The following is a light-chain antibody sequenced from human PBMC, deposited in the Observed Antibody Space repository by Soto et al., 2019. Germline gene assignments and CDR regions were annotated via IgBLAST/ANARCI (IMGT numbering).Light chain of an antibody. Sequence: EIVLTQSPGTLSLSPGERATLSCRASQSVSSSYLAWYQQKPGQAPRLLIYGASSRATGIPDRFSGSGSGTDFTLTINRLEPEDFAVYYCQQYGSSPSWTFGQGTKVEIK. V-gene: IGKV3-20*01. J-gene: IGKJ1*01. CDR2: GAS. CDR3: QQYGSSPSWT. CDR1: QSVSSSY.